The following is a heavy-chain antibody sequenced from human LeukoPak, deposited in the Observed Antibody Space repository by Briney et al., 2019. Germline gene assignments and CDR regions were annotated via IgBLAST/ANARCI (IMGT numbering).Heavy chain of an antibody. CDR1: GFTFSSYA. CDR3: AKGLEESDY. V-gene: IGHV3-30*04. D-gene: IGHD6-19*01. Sequence: GRSLRLSCAASGFTFSSYAMHWVRQAPGKGLEWVAVISYDGSNKYYADSVKGRFTISRDNSKNTLYLQMNSLRAEDTAVYYCAKGLEESDYWGQGTLVTVSS. J-gene: IGHJ4*02. CDR2: ISYDGSNK.